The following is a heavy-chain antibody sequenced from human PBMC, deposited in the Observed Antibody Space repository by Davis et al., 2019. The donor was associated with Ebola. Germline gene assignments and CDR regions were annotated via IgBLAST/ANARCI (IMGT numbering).Heavy chain of an antibody. CDR2: IHYDGSNK. D-gene: IGHD3-10*01. Sequence: GSLRLSCAASGFTFSSYGMHWVRQAPGKGLEWVAFIHYDGSNKYYADSVKGRIVMSRDNSNDTLYLRMNNLRAEDTAIYYCAKDLTSYYGSGDFFDYWGQGILVTVSS. J-gene: IGHJ4*02. V-gene: IGHV3-30*02. CDR1: GFTFSSYG. CDR3: AKDLTSYYGSGDFFDY.